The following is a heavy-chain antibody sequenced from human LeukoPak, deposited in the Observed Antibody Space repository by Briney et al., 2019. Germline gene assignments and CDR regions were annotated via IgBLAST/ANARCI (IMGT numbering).Heavy chain of an antibody. Sequence: ASVKVSCKASGYTFTGYYIHWVRQAPGQGLEWMGRINPNSGGTNYAQKLQGRVTMTRDTSISTAYMELNGLTSDDTVVYYCAREPMVRDFNWFDPWGQGTLVTVSS. CDR2: INPNSGGT. D-gene: IGHD3-10*01. CDR3: AREPMVRDFNWFDP. CDR1: GYTFTGYY. V-gene: IGHV1-2*05. J-gene: IGHJ5*02.